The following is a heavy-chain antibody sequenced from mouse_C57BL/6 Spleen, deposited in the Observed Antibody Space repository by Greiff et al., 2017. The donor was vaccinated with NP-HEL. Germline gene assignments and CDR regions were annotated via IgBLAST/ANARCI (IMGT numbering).Heavy chain of an antibody. V-gene: IGHV5-17*01. D-gene: IGHD2-2*01. CDR2: ISSGSSTI. CDR3: ARGEIYYGYDSDY. CDR1: GFTFSDYG. J-gene: IGHJ2*01. Sequence: EVQVVESGGGLVKPGGSLKLSCAASGFTFSDYGMHWVRQAPEKGLEWVAYISSGSSTIYYADTVKGRFTISRDNAKNTLFLQMTSLRSEDTAMYYCARGEIYYGYDSDYWGQGTTLTVSS.